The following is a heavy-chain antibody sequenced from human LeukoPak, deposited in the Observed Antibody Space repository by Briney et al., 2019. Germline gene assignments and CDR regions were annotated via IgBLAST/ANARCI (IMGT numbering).Heavy chain of an antibody. CDR1: GFTFSNYG. CDR3: ARGGSARPDY. J-gene: IGHJ4*02. Sequence: GGSLRLSCAASGFTFSNYGMNWVRQAPGKGLEWVSYISSGSGTIHCADSVKGRFTISRDSARSSLYLQVNSLRAEDTAVYYCARGGSARPDYWGQGTLVTVSS. CDR2: ISSGSGTI. D-gene: IGHD6-6*01. V-gene: IGHV3-48*01.